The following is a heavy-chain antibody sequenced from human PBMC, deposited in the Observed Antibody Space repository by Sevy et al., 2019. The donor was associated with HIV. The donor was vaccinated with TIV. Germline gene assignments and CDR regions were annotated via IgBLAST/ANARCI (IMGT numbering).Heavy chain of an antibody. D-gene: IGHD1-26*01. J-gene: IGHJ6*02. CDR3: TRVEGAADWGMDV. Sequence: GGSLRLSCSPSGFTFGDYTVSWVRQAPGKGLEWIAFIRGKRNGGTTKYAASVKGRFTISRDDSKSIARLQMNSLKTEDTAVYYCTRVEGAADWGMDVWVQGTTVTVSS. CDR1: GFTFGDYT. V-gene: IGHV3-49*04. CDR2: IRGKRNGGTT.